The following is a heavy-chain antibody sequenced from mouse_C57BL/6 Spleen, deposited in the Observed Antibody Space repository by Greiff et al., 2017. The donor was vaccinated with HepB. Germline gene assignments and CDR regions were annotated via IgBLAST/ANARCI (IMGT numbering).Heavy chain of an antibody. Sequence: EVQLQESGGGLVQPKGSLKLSCAASGFTFNTYAMHWVRQAPGRGVEWVARIRSKSSNYATYYADSVKDRFTISRDDSQSMLYLQMNNLTTEDTAMYYCVREDYGYEEDAMDYWGQGTSVTVSS. J-gene: IGHJ4*01. D-gene: IGHD2-2*01. CDR3: VREDYGYEEDAMDY. CDR1: GFTFNTYA. V-gene: IGHV10-3*01. CDR2: IRSKSSNYAT.